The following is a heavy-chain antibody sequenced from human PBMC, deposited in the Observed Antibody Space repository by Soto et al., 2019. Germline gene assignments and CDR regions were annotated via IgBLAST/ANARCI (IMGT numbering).Heavy chain of an antibody. Sequence: ASVKVSCKASGYTFTSYDINWLRQATGQGLEWMGWMNPNSGNTGYAQKFQGRVTMTRNTSISTAYMELSSLRSEDTAVYYCARGVVGSSSWQPLDWSWFDPWGQGTLVTVS. CDR1: GYTFTSYD. CDR2: MNPNSGNT. D-gene: IGHD6-13*01. V-gene: IGHV1-8*01. J-gene: IGHJ5*02. CDR3: ARGVVGSSSWQPLDWSWFDP.